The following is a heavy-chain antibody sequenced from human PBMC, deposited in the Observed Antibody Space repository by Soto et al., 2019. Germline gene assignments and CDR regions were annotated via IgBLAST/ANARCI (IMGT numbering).Heavy chain of an antibody. J-gene: IGHJ4*02. CDR3: ARDKRPYSSSSDY. Sequence: GGSLRLSCAASGFTFSSYSMNWVRQAPGKGLEWVSSISSSSSYIYYADSVKGRFTISRDNAKNSLYLQMNSLRAEDTAVYYCARDKRPYSSSSDYWGQGTLVTVSS. D-gene: IGHD6-6*01. CDR2: ISSSSSYI. V-gene: IGHV3-21*01. CDR1: GFTFSSYS.